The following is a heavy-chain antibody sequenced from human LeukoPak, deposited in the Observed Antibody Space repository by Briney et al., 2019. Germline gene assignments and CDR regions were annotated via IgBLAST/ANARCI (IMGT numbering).Heavy chain of an antibody. CDR2: IYTSGST. J-gene: IGHJ4*02. CDR3: ARDGSVPGDYFDY. Sequence: SQTLSLTCTESGGSISSDDYYWNWIRQPAGKGLEWIGRIYTSGSTNYNPSLKSRVTISVDKSKNQFSLKLSSVTAADTAVYYCARDGSVPGDYFDYWGQGTLVTVSS. D-gene: IGHD1-1*01. V-gene: IGHV4-61*02. CDR1: GGSISSDDYY.